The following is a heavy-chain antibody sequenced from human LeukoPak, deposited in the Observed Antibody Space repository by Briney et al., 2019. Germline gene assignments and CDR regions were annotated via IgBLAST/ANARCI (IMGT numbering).Heavy chain of an antibody. CDR2: ISSSSSYI. D-gene: IGHD2-15*01. J-gene: IGHJ4*02. V-gene: IGHV3-21*01. CDR1: GFTLSSYS. CDR3: ARDWYCSGGSCYSFDY. Sequence: GGALRLSCAASGFTLSSYSMNGVRQAGGRGVDGVSAISSSSSYIYNADSVKGRFTIYRDNAKNSLYLQMNSLRAEDTAVYYCARDWYCSGGSCYSFDYWGQGTLVTVSS.